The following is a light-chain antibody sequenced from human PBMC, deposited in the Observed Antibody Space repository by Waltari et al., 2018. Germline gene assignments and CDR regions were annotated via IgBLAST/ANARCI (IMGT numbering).Light chain of an antibody. Sequence: QSALTQPASVSGSPGQSITISCTGTSRDVGGYNYVSWYQHHPGKAPKIMIYEVNERPSGVSNRFSGSKSGNTASLTISGLQAEDEADYYCSSYRRSDIVVFGGGTKLTVL. V-gene: IGLV2-14*01. J-gene: IGLJ2*01. CDR1: SRDVGGYNY. CDR3: SSYRRSDIVV. CDR2: EVN.